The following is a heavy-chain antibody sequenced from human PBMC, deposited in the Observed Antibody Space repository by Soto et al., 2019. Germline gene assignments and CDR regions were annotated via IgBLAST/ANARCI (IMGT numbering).Heavy chain of an antibody. Sequence: QVQLQESGPGLVKPSQTLSLTCTVSGGSISSGDYYWSWIRQPPGKGLEWIGYIYYSGSTYYNPSLKSRVTISVDTSKNQFSLKLSSVTAADTAVYYCARAPARRRGQWLVLDAFDIWGQGTMVTVSS. CDR2: IYYSGST. CDR3: ARAPARRRGQWLVLDAFDI. D-gene: IGHD6-19*01. CDR1: GGSISSGDYY. J-gene: IGHJ3*02. V-gene: IGHV4-30-4*01.